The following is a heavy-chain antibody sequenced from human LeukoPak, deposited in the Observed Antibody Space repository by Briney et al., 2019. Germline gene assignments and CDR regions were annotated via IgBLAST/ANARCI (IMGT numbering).Heavy chain of an antibody. CDR2: INPTGGST. V-gene: IGHV1-46*01. J-gene: IGHJ6*02. Sequence: ASVKVTCKASGYTFTSYYMHWVRQAPGQGLEWMGFINPTGGSTSYAQKFQGRVTMTRDTSTSTVYMELSSLRSEDTAVYYCARSSSSSIYGMDVWGQGTTATVSS. CDR1: GYTFTSYY. CDR3: ARSSSSSIYGMDV. D-gene: IGHD6-13*01.